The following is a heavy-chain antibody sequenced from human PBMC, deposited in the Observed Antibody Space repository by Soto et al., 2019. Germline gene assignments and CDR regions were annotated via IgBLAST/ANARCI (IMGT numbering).Heavy chain of an antibody. CDR3: ARTVDTAMFFYFDY. CDR2: IFYTGIT. D-gene: IGHD5-18*01. J-gene: IGHJ4*02. V-gene: IGHV4-59*12. Sequence: SETLSLTCTVSGGSITSDYWSWIRQSPGKGLEWIAFIFYTGITNYNPSLKSRVTISVDRSKNQFSLKLSSVTAADTAVYYCARTVDTAMFFYFDYWGQGALVTVSS. CDR1: GGSITSDY.